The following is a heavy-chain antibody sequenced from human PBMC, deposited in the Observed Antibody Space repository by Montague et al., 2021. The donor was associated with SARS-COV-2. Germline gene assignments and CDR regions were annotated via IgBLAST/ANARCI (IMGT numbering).Heavy chain of an antibody. D-gene: IGHD4-17*01. V-gene: IGHV4-39*07. Sequence: SETLSLTCTVSVCSISTTNYYWAWIRQPPGNGLEWVGSIYNSDNTYYNPSLESRLTMSVDTSKNQFSLKLRSVTAADAAVYHCARAWRYGDYSGVHFAPWGQGTLVTVYS. CDR3: ARAWRYGDYSGVHFAP. J-gene: IGHJ5*02. CDR1: VCSISTTNYY. CDR2: IYNSDNT.